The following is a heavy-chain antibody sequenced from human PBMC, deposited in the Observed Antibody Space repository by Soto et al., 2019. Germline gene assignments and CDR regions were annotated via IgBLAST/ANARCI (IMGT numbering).Heavy chain of an antibody. CDR3: ARDTDSSGWPYYYYHGMDV. Sequence: ASVKVSCKASGYTFTSYYMHWVRQAPGQGLEWMGIINPSGGSTSYAQKFQGRVTMTRDTSTSTVYMELSSLRSEDTAVYYCARDTDSSGWPYYYYHGMDVWGQGTTVTVSS. D-gene: IGHD6-19*01. CDR1: GYTFTSYY. J-gene: IGHJ6*02. V-gene: IGHV1-46*01. CDR2: INPSGGST.